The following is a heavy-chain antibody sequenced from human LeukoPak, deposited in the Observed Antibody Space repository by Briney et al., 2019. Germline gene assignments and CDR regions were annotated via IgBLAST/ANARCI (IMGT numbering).Heavy chain of an antibody. Sequence: PGGSLRLSCAASGFTFSSYAMSWVRQAPGKGLEWVSAISGSGGSTYYADSVKGRFTISRDNSKNTLYLQMNSLRAEDTAVYYCAKDRPVYAIQGRLIFDYWGQGTPVTVSS. V-gene: IGHV3-23*01. CDR1: GFTFSSYA. J-gene: IGHJ4*02. D-gene: IGHD2-8*01. CDR3: AKDRPVYAIQGRLIFDY. CDR2: ISGSGGST.